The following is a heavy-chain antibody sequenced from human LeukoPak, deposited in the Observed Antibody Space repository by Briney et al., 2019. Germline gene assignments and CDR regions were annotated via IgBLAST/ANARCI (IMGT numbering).Heavy chain of an antibody. Sequence: GESLKISCKTSGFTFTTYSFAWVRQMPGKGLEWMGVIYAGDSSTRYSPSFQGQVTISVDKSISTVYLQWSSLKASDSAIYYCARHSCYDSWGQGTLVTVFS. CDR1: GFTFTTYS. J-gene: IGHJ4*02. CDR2: IYAGDSST. V-gene: IGHV5-51*01. CDR3: ARHSCYDS. D-gene: IGHD3-16*01.